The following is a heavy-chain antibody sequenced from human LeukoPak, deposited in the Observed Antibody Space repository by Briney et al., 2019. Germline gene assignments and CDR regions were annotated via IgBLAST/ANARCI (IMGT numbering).Heavy chain of an antibody. J-gene: IGHJ4*02. CDR2: ISSSSSTI. CDR3: ARDALTYYYDSSGYYCVLDY. CDR1: GFTFSSYS. Sequence: PGGSLRLSCAASGFTFSSYSMNWVRQAPGKGLEWVSYISSSSSTIYYADSVKGRFTISRDNAKNSLYLQMNSLRAEDTAVYYCARDALTYYYDSSGYYCVLDYWGQGTLVTVSS. D-gene: IGHD3-22*01. V-gene: IGHV3-48*04.